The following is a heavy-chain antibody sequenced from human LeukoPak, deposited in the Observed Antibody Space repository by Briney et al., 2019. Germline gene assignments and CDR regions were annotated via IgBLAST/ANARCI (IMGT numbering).Heavy chain of an antibody. Sequence: GGSLRLSCAASGFTFSSYGMHWVRQAPGKGLEWVAFIRYDGSNKYYADSVKGRFTISRDNSKNTLYLQMNSLRAEDTAVYYCAKDGMATVHDAFDIWGQGTMVTVSS. CDR1: GFTFSSYG. CDR2: IRYDGSNK. J-gene: IGHJ3*02. V-gene: IGHV3-30*02. CDR3: AKDGMATVHDAFDI. D-gene: IGHD5-24*01.